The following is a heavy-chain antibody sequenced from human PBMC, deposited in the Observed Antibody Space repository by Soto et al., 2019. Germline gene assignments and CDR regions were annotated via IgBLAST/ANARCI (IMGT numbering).Heavy chain of an antibody. J-gene: IGHJ4*02. Sequence: GASVKVSCKASGGAFSSYAISWVRQAPGQGLEWMGGIIPIFGTANYAQKFQGRVTITADESTSTAYMELSSLRSEDTAVYYCAIDIADGYNPPDYWGQGTLVTSPQ. V-gene: IGHV1-69*13. CDR1: GGAFSSYA. CDR2: IIPIFGTA. CDR3: AIDIADGYNPPDY. D-gene: IGHD5-12*01.